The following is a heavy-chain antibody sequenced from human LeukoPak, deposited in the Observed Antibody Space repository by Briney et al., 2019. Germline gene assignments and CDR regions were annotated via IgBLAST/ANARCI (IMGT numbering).Heavy chain of an antibody. CDR2: IIPIFGTA. V-gene: IGHV1-69*05. Sequence: GASVKVSCKASGGTFSSYAISWVRQAPGQGLEWMGGIIPIFGTANYAQKFQGRVTITTDESTSTAYMELSSLRSEDTAVYYCARGNDFWSAITTWGQGTLVTVSS. CDR3: ARGNDFWSAITT. J-gene: IGHJ5*02. D-gene: IGHD3-3*01. CDR1: GGTFSSYA.